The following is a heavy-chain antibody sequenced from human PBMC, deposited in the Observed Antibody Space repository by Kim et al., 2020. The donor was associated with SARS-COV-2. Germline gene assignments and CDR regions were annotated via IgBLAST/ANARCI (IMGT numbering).Heavy chain of an antibody. CDR3: APTMEYSCSSFDS. D-gene: IGHD6-6*01. Sequence: YAQKARGRVTMTEDTSTDTAYMEMSRLRSEDTAGYYCAPTMEYSCSSFDSWGQGTLVTVSS. J-gene: IGHJ4*02. V-gene: IGHV1-24*01.